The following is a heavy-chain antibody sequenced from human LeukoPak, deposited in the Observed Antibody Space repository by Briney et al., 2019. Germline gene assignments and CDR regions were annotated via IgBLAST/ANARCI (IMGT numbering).Heavy chain of an antibody. D-gene: IGHD4-23*01. CDR2: IRYDGSNK. J-gene: IGHJ4*02. Sequence: GGSLRLSCAASGFNFGSYAMHWVRQAPDKGLQWVAVIRYDGSNKYYADSVKGRFTISRDNSKSTVFLQMNSLRIEDTGVYYCARGAHYGGNSPDYWGQGTLVTVSS. CDR3: ARGAHYGGNSPDY. V-gene: IGHV3-30*04. CDR1: GFNFGSYA.